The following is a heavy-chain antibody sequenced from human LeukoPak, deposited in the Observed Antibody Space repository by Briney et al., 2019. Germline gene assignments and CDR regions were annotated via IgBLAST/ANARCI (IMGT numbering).Heavy chain of an antibody. CDR3: ARDRDYAFDY. CDR1: GFTFSSYW. Sequence: GSLRLSCAASGFTFSSYWMNWARQAPGKGLEWVASINHNGNVNYYVDSVKGRFTISRDNAKNSLYLQMDSLRDEDTAVYYCARDRDYAFDYWGQGTLVTVSS. J-gene: IGHJ4*02. V-gene: IGHV3-7*01. D-gene: IGHD4-17*01. CDR2: INHNGNVN.